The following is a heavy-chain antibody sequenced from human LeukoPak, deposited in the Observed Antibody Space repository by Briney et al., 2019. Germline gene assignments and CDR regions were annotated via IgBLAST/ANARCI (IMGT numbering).Heavy chain of an antibody. D-gene: IGHD6-13*01. Sequence: GGSLRLSCAASGFTFSSYAMSWVRQAPGKGLEWVSAISGSGGSTYYADSVKGRFTISRDNSKNTLYLQMSSLRAEDTAVYYCASSSSWYYSDYWGQGTLVTVSS. CDR1: GFTFSSYA. CDR2: ISGSGGST. V-gene: IGHV3-23*01. J-gene: IGHJ4*02. CDR3: ASSSSWYYSDY.